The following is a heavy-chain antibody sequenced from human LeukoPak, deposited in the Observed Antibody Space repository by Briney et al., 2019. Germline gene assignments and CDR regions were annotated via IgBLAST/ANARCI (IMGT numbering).Heavy chain of an antibody. D-gene: IGHD5-18*01. V-gene: IGHV1-46*01. Sequence: ASVKVSCKASGYTFTSYYMHWVRQAPGQGLEWMGGIIPMFGTPNYAQKFQGRVTVTTDASTNTAYMELSSLRSEDTAVYYCARARGYSYSSPFDYWGQGTLVTVSS. CDR3: ARARGYSYSSPFDY. CDR1: GYTFTSYY. J-gene: IGHJ4*02. CDR2: IIPMFGTP.